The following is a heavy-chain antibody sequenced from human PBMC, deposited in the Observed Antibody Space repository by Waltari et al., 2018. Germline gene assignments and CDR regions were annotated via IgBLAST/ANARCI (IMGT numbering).Heavy chain of an antibody. J-gene: IGHJ6*02. D-gene: IGHD3-10*01. V-gene: IGHV3-7*04. Sequence: EVQLVESGGGLVQPGGSLRLSCAASGFTFSSYWMSWVRQAPGKGLEWVANIKQDGREKYYVDSVKGRFTISRDNAKNSLYLQMNSLRAEDTAVYYCARDYGSGSYSYGMDVWGQGTTVTVSS. CDR3: ARDYGSGSYSYGMDV. CDR1: GFTFSSYW. CDR2: IKQDGREK.